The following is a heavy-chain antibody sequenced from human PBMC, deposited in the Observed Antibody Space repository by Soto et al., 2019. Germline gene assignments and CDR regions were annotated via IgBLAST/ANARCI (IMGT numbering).Heavy chain of an antibody. Sequence: HPGGSLRLSCAASGFTFSSYGMHWVRQAPGKGLEWVAVISYDGSNKYYADSVKGRFTISRDNSKNTLYLQMNSLRAEDTAVYYCAKDLRQIDRRNYDFWSGYYTGYYYYGMDVWGQGTTVTVSS. J-gene: IGHJ6*02. D-gene: IGHD3-3*01. CDR3: AKDLRQIDRRNYDFWSGYYTGYYYYGMDV. CDR2: ISYDGSNK. CDR1: GFTFSSYG. V-gene: IGHV3-30*18.